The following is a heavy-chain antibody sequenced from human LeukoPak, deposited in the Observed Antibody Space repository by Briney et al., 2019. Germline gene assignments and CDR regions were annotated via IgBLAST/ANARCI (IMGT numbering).Heavy chain of an antibody. D-gene: IGHD1-26*01. CDR1: GFTFSNSF. Sequence: PGGSLRLSCAASGFTFSNSFMNWVRQAPGKGLEWVSAINSGGGTYYSDSVKGRFSISSDNSDNTVYFQMISLRAEDTAVYYCARDPVGAIGYGMDVWGQGTTVTVSS. J-gene: IGHJ6*01. CDR2: INSGGGT. V-gene: IGHV3-66*01. CDR3: ARDPVGAIGYGMDV.